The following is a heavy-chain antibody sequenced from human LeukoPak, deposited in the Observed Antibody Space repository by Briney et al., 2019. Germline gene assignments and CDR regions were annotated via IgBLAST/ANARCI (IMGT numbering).Heavy chain of an antibody. V-gene: IGHV4-34*01. CDR2: INQSRIT. CDR1: GAPFSGYW. Sequence: SETLSLTCAVYGAPFSGYWWYWIRQPPGKGLEWIGEINQSRITNYNPSLKSRVSISVDTSKNQFSLKLSSVTAADTAVYYCATTSGHWGQGTLVTVSS. J-gene: IGHJ4*02. CDR3: ATTSGH.